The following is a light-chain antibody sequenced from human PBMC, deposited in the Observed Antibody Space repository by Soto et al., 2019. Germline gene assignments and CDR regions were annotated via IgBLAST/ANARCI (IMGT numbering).Light chain of an antibody. CDR3: QKRSNWPPIT. V-gene: IGKV3-11*01. CDR2: GAF. CDR1: QSVHNF. J-gene: IGKJ5*01. Sequence: EGVLTQSPAALSLTTGYRTALSCKASQSVHNFLAWYQQKPGQAHRLIIYGAFNRAAGIPGRFSGSGSGPDFTLTINSLEPEDFAVYYCQKRSNWPPITFGDGKRRET.